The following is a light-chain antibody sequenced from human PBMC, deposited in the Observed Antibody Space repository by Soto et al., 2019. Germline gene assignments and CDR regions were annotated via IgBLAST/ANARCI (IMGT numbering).Light chain of an antibody. J-gene: IGKJ2*01. V-gene: IGKV3-11*01. CDR2: DAS. CDR3: QQSRKWLPYT. CDR1: QSVSSY. Sequence: EIVLTQSPATLSLSPGERATLSCRASQSVSSYLAWYQQKPGQAPSLLIYDASNRATGIPARFSGSGSGTDFSLTISSLEPEDFAVYYCQQSRKWLPYTFGQGNKLEIK.